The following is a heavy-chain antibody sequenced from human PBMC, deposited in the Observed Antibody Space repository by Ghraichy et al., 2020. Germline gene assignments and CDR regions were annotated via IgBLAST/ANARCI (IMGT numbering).Heavy chain of an antibody. Sequence: LSLTCAASGFTFSSYGMHWVRQAPGKGLEWVAVISYDGSNKYYADSVKGRFTISRDNSKNTLYLQMNSLRAEDTAVYYCAKDGGYSYGYYFDYWGQGTLVTVSS. CDR2: ISYDGSNK. CDR3: AKDGGYSYGYYFDY. V-gene: IGHV3-30*18. CDR1: GFTFSSYG. D-gene: IGHD5-18*01. J-gene: IGHJ4*02.